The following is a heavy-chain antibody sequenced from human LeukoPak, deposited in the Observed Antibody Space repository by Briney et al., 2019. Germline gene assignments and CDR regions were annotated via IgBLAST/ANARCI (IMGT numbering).Heavy chain of an antibody. CDR1: GFTFSSHW. J-gene: IGHJ4*02. CDR3: ARFDDSSGYY. CDR2: IKQDGSEK. V-gene: IGHV3-7*01. D-gene: IGHD3-22*01. Sequence: PGGSLRLSCAASGFTFSSHWMNWVRQAPGKGLEWVANIKQDGSEKYSVDSVKGRFTISRDNAKNSLYLQINSLRAEDTAVYYCARFDDSSGYYWGQGTLVTVSS.